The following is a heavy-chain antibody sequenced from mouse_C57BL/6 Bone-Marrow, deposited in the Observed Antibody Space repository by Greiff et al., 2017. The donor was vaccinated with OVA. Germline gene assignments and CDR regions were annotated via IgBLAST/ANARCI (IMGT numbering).Heavy chain of an antibody. CDR3: ATPGYDGFYYYAMDY. CDR2: IDPSDSET. V-gene: IGHV1-52*01. Sequence: QVQLQQPGAELVRPGSSVKLSCKASGYTFTSYWMHWVKQRPIQGLEWIGNIDPSDSETHYNQKFTDKATLTVDKSSSTAYMQLSSLTSEDSAVYYCATPGYDGFYYYAMDYWGQGTSVTVSS. D-gene: IGHD2-2*01. CDR1: GYTFTSYW. J-gene: IGHJ4*01.